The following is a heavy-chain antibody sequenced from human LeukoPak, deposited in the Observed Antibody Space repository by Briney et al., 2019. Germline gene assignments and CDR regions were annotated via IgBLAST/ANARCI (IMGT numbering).Heavy chain of an antibody. V-gene: IGHV3-66*01. J-gene: IGHJ1*01. Sequence: AGGSLRLSCAASGFSVSNNYMSWVRQAPGKGLEWVSVIYSGGSTFYADSVKGRFTISRDNSKNTLYLQMNSLRAEDTAVYYCASDSYSPEYFHNWGQGTLVTVSS. D-gene: IGHD2-15*01. CDR3: ASDSYSPEYFHN. CDR1: GFSVSNNY. CDR2: IYSGGST.